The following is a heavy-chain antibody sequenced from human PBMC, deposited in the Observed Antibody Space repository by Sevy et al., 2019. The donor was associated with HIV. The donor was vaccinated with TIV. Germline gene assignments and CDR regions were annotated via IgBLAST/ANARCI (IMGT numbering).Heavy chain of an antibody. CDR1: GFRFRDYR. Sequence: GGSLRLSSAASGFRFRDYRMIWVRQAPGKGLEWVSYITSSSNTINYADSVKGRFTISRDNGRNSLYLQINSLRHEDTAVYYCARDRGRGEVALDLWGQGTLVTVSS. V-gene: IGHV3-48*02. CDR3: ARDRGRGEVALDL. CDR2: ITSSSNTI. J-gene: IGHJ5*02. D-gene: IGHD3-10*01.